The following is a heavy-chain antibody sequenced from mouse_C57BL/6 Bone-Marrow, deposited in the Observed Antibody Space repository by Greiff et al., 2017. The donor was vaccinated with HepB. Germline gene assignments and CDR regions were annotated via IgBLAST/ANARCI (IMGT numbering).Heavy chain of an antibody. J-gene: IGHJ1*03. V-gene: IGHV1-85*01. CDR2: IYPRDGST. CDR3: ARRDYGSSSSWYFDV. D-gene: IGHD1-1*01. Sequence: VQVVESGPELVKPGASVKLSCKASGYTFTSYDINWVKQRPGQGLEWIGWIYPRDGSTKYNEKFKGKATLTVDTSSSTAYMELHSLTSEDSAVYFCARRDYGSSSSWYFDVWGTGTTVTVSS. CDR1: GYTFTSYD.